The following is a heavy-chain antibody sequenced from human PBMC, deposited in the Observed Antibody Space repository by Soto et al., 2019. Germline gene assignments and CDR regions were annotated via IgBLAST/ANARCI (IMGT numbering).Heavy chain of an antibody. Sequence: ASVKVSCKASGYTFTSYGISWVRQAPGQGLEWMGWISAYNGNTNYAQKLQGRVTMTTDTSPSTAYMELRSLRSDDTAVYYCARDHLNYDLWSGYYTRRKRFAPWGQGTLVTVSS. D-gene: IGHD3-3*01. J-gene: IGHJ5*02. CDR2: ISAYNGNT. V-gene: IGHV1-18*01. CDR1: GYTFTSYG. CDR3: ARDHLNYDLWSGYYTRRKRFAP.